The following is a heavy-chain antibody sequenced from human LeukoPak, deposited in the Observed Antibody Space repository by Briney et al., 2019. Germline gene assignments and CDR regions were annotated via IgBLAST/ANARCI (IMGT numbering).Heavy chain of an antibody. CDR2: ISYDGSNK. CDR1: GFTFSSYG. Sequence: PGGSLRLSCAASGFTFSSYGMHWVRQAPGKGLEWVAVISYDGSNKYYADSVKGRFTISRDNAKNSLYLQMNSLRAEDTAVYYCARAIRYDYGGPDAFDTWGQGTMVTVSS. J-gene: IGHJ3*02. V-gene: IGHV3-30*03. D-gene: IGHD4-17*01. CDR3: ARAIRYDYGGPDAFDT.